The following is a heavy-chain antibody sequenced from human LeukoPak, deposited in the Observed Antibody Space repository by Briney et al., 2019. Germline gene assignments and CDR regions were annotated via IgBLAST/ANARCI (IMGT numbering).Heavy chain of an antibody. Sequence: SSETLSLTCTVSGGSISSYYWSWIRQPAGKGLEWIGYIYYSGSTNYNPSLKSRVTISVDTSKNQFSLKLSSVTAADTAVYYCARGLIRYYYDSSGYRRWFDPWGQGTLVTVSS. CDR2: IYYSGST. V-gene: IGHV4-59*01. CDR3: ARGLIRYYYDSSGYRRWFDP. CDR1: GGSISSYY. D-gene: IGHD3-22*01. J-gene: IGHJ5*02.